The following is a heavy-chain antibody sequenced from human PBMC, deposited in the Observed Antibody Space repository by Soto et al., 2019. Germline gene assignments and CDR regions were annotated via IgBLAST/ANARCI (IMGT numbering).Heavy chain of an antibody. CDR2: IRGSGLNT. CDR3: AKGADFGDFVGGGYFGY. Sequence: EVQLLESGGGLVQPGGSLRLSCGASGFSFSSFAVSWFRQAPGKGLEWVSFIRGSGLNTNYADSVKGRFTISRDNSKETVYLQMDSLRAEDTAVYYCAKGADFGDFVGGGYFGYWGQGTLVTVSS. J-gene: IGHJ4*02. V-gene: IGHV3-23*01. CDR1: GFSFSSFA. D-gene: IGHD4-17*01.